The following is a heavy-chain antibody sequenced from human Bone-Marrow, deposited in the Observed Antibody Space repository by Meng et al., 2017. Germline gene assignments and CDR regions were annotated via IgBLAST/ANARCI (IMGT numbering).Heavy chain of an antibody. J-gene: IGHJ6*02. Sequence: ASVKVSCKVSGYTLTELSMHWVRQAPGKGLEWMGGFDPEDGETIYAQKVQGRVTMTEDTSTDTAYMELSSLRSEDTAVYYCATCNYGDSNYGMDVWGQGTTVTVSS. CDR1: GYTLTELS. V-gene: IGHV1-24*01. D-gene: IGHD4-17*01. CDR2: FDPEDGET. CDR3: ATCNYGDSNYGMDV.